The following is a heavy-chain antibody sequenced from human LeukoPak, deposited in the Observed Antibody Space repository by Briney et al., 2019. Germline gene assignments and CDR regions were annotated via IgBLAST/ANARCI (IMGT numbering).Heavy chain of an antibody. Sequence: GGSLRLSCAASGFTFSIYAMNWVRQAPGKGLEWVSTFKTKYNQVYYAESVRGRFTISTDNSKNTVYLQMNSLRAEDTALYYCARSVPDYTRFDYWGQGALVTVSS. CDR1: GFTFSIYA. D-gene: IGHD4-11*01. CDR2: FKTKYNQV. V-gene: IGHV3-23*05. CDR3: ARSVPDYTRFDY. J-gene: IGHJ4*02.